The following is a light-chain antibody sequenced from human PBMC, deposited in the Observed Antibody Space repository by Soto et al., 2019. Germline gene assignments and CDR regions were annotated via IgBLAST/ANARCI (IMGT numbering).Light chain of an antibody. Sequence: EIVMTQSPATLSVSPGERATLSCRASQSVSNNLAWYQKKPGQAPMLLIDGASTRATGIPARFSGSGSGTEFTLTISGLQSDYCAFAYCQQYNNWWTFGQGTRVYIK. CDR1: QSVSNN. CDR2: GAS. V-gene: IGKV3-15*01. CDR3: QQYNNWWT. J-gene: IGKJ1*01.